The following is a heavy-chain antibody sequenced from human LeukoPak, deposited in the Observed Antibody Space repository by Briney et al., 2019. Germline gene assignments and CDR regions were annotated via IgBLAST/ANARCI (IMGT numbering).Heavy chain of an antibody. CDR1: GFTFSSYA. CDR2: ISGSGGST. CDR3: AQTKLGYCSSGSCYSRHYRLDY. Sequence: PGGSLRLSCAASGFTFSSYAMSWVRQAPGKWLEWVSAISGSGGSTFYTDSVKGRFTISRDNSKNTLFLQMNSLRAEDTAVYYCAQTKLGYCSSGSCYSRHYRLDYWGQGTLVTVSS. D-gene: IGHD2-15*01. J-gene: IGHJ4*02. V-gene: IGHV3-23*01.